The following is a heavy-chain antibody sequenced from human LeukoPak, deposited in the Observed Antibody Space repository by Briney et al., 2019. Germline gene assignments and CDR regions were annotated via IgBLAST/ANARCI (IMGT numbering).Heavy chain of an antibody. V-gene: IGHV4-34*01. CDR2: VNYSVTS. J-gene: IGHJ5*02. Sequence: SETLSLTFAVYGESFDGFYWNWFGRFPGKGLEWLGEVNYSVTSDYNPALESRVDISADPSKRQFSLKLTSVTASDTAVYYCAVRLTTSRLATATTWFDPWGQGTLVSVSS. CDR1: GESFDGFY. D-gene: IGHD1-1*01. CDR3: AVRLTTSRLATATTWFDP.